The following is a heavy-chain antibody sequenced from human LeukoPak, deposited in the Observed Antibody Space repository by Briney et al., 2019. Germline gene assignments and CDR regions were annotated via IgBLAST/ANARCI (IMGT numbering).Heavy chain of an antibody. J-gene: IGHJ6*03. D-gene: IGHD2/OR15-2a*01. V-gene: IGHV4-34*01. CDR1: GGSFSGYY. Sequence: PSETLSLTCAVYGGSFSGYYWSWIRQPPGKGLEWIGEINHSGSTNYNPSLKSRVTISVDTSKNQFSLKLSSVTAADTAVYYCARSRVLRNYCYYYMDVWGKGTTVTVSS. CDR2: INHSGST. CDR3: ARSRVLRNYCYYYMDV.